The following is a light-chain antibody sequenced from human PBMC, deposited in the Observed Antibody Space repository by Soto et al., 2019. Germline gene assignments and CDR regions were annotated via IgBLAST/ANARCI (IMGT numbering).Light chain of an antibody. J-gene: IGKJ1*01. V-gene: IGKV3-11*01. Sequence: EIVLTQSPAPLSLSPGERATLSCRASQSVSSYLAWYQQKPGQAPRLLIYDASNRATGIPARFSGSGSGTDFTLTISSLEPEDFAVYYCQQRSNWPPSWTFDQGTKVEIK. CDR3: QQRSNWPPSWT. CDR2: DAS. CDR1: QSVSSY.